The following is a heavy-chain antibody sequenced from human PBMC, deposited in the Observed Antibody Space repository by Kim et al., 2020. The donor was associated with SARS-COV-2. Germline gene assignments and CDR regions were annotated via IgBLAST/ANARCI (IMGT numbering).Heavy chain of an antibody. V-gene: IGHV4-34*01. Sequence: SETLSLTCAVYGGSFSGYYWSWIRQPPAKGLEWFGEINHNGSTNYNPSLKSRVTISVDTTKNQFSLKLSSVTAADTAVYYCARGTRQWLVRGPYYYYMDVWGKGTTVTVSS. CDR3: ARGTRQWLVRGPYYYYMDV. CDR2: INHNGST. J-gene: IGHJ6*03. CDR1: GGSFSGYY. D-gene: IGHD6-19*01.